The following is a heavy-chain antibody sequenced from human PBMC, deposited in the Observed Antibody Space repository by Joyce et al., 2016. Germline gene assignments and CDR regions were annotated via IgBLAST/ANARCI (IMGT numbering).Heavy chain of an antibody. J-gene: IGHJ4*02. CDR2: INHRGRT. CDR1: GGSISSYY. CDR3: ARGNDYDYWSGYEAHYFDY. V-gene: IGHV4-59*01. Sequence: QVQLQESGPGLVKPSETLSLSCTVSGGSISSYYWSWIRQPPGKGLVWIGYINHRGRTNYNPSLKSRVTISVETSKNEFSLKMTSVTATDTAVYYCARGNDYDYWSGYEAHYFDYWGQGTLVTVSS. D-gene: IGHD3-3*01.